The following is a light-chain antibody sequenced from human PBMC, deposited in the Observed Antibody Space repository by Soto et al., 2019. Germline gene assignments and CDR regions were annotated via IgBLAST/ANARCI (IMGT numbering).Light chain of an antibody. CDR1: QSISNY. J-gene: IGKJ4*01. V-gene: IGKV1-39*01. CDR2: GAS. Sequence: DIQMTQSPFSLPASVGDRVNITCRASQSISNYLNWYQQKPGRAASLLIHGASSLQGGVTSRFSGSGSGTDFTLTISSLQPEDFTPSYCHATYSAPLTSGGGTQVEI. CDR3: HATYSAPLT.